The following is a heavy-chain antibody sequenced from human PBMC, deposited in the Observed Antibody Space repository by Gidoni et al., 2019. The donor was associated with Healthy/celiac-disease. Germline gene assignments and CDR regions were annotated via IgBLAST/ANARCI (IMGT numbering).Heavy chain of an antibody. J-gene: IGHJ4*02. CDR1: GGTFSSYA. CDR2: IIPILSIA. D-gene: IGHD3-10*01. CDR3: AREGFGELSPYDY. Sequence: QVQLVQSGAEVKKPGSSVKVSCKASGGTFSSYAISWVRQAPGQGLEWMGRIIPILSIANYAQTFQGRVTITADKSTSTAYMELSSLRSEDTAVYYCAREGFGELSPYDYWGQGTLVTVSS. V-gene: IGHV1-69*04.